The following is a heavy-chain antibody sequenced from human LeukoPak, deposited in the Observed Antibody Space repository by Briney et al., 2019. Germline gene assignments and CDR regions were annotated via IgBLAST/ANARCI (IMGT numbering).Heavy chain of an antibody. Sequence: PGGSLRLSCAASGFTFSRSWMGSVRQAPGNGLEWVANIKQDGTSKYYVDSVMGRFTISRDNADNSVYLQMNSLSAGDTAVYYCARHGDYCFDLWGPGTRVTVSS. J-gene: IGHJ4*02. CDR1: GFTFSRSW. CDR2: IKQDGTSK. CDR3: ARHGDYCFDL. D-gene: IGHD2-21*01. V-gene: IGHV3-7*01.